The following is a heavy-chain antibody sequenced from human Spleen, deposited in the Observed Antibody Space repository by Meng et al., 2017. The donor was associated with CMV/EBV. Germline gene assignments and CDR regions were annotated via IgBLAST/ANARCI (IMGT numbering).Heavy chain of an antibody. CDR1: GGSFSGYY. CDR2: INHSGST. Sequence: YGGSFSGYYWGWIRQPPGKGLEWIGEINHSGSTNYSPSLKSRVTISVDTSKNQFSLELSSVTAADTAVYYCARRGLRFLELPSTHDYWGQGTLVTVSS. J-gene: IGHJ4*02. CDR3: ARRGLRFLELPSTHDY. V-gene: IGHV4-34*01. D-gene: IGHD3-3*01.